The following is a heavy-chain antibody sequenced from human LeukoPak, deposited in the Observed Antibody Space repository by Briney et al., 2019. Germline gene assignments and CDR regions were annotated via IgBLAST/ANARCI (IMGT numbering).Heavy chain of an antibody. J-gene: IGHJ4*02. V-gene: IGHV3-53*01. Sequence: PGGSLRLSCAASGFTVSSNYMSWVRQAPGKGLEWVSIIYSGGFTFYSDSVKGRFSISRGNSKNILYLQMNSLRADDTAVYYCARSYDILTCPDYWGQGTLVTVSS. CDR1: GFTVSSNY. D-gene: IGHD3-9*01. CDR3: ARSYDILTCPDY. CDR2: IYSGGFT.